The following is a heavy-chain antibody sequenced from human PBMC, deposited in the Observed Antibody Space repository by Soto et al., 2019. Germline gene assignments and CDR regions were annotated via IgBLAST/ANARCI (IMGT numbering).Heavy chain of an antibody. CDR1: GGSFSGYY. D-gene: IGHD6-13*01. Sequence: SETLSLTCAVYGGSFSGYYWSWIRQPPGKGLEWIGEINHSGRTNYNPSLKSRVTISVDTSKNQFSLKLSSVTAADTAVYYCATGPRIAAAGGFDYWGQGTLVTVSS. CDR2: INHSGRT. J-gene: IGHJ4*02. CDR3: ATGPRIAAAGGFDY. V-gene: IGHV4-34*01.